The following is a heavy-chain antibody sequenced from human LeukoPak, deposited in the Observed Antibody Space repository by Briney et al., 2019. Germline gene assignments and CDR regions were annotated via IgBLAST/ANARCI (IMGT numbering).Heavy chain of an antibody. V-gene: IGHV4-59*01. CDR2: IYYSGTT. J-gene: IGHJ6*03. D-gene: IGHD2-2*01. Sequence: SETLSLTCTVSGGSISTYYWSWIRQPPGKGLEWIGYIYYSGTTNYNSSLKSRVTVSIDTSKNQFSLNLSSVTAADTAVYYCAKSPYGSTSTNYYMDVWGKGTTVTVSS. CDR3: AKSPYGSTSTNYYMDV. CDR1: GGSISTYY.